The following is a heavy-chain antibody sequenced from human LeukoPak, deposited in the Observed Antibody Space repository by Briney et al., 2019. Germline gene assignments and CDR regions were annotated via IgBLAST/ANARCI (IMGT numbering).Heavy chain of an antibody. V-gene: IGHV4-39*02. D-gene: IGHD1-26*01. CDR2: IYYGGSP. J-gene: IGHJ6*02. CDR3: ARDRIVGVERPVEV. CDR1: GGSLSSSSCH. Sequence: SETLSLTCTVPGGSLSSSSCHWGWIRQSPGKGLEWIGNIYYGGSPSYNPSLQSRVPISVDTSKNQYSLELGSVTAADTAVYYCARDRIVGVERPVEVWGQEPRVRVSS.